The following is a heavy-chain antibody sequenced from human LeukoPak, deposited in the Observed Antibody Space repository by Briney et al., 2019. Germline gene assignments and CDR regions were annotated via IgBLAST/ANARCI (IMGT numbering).Heavy chain of an antibody. CDR2: INPSGGST. CDR1: GYTFTGYY. CDR3: ARRSYYDSRSNWFDP. J-gene: IGHJ5*02. Sequence: AASVKVSCKTSGYTFTGYYIHWVRQAPGQGLEWMGIINPSGGSTSYAQKFQGRVTMTRDTSTSTVYMELSSLRSEDTAVYYCARRSYYDSRSNWFDPWGQGTLVTVSS. V-gene: IGHV1-46*01. D-gene: IGHD3-22*01.